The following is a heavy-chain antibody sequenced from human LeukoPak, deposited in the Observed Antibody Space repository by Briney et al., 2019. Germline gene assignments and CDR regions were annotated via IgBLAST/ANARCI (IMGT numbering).Heavy chain of an antibody. CDR2: ISSSRSYI. CDR1: GFTFSSYS. V-gene: IGHV3-21*01. D-gene: IGHD5-12*01. CDR3: ARDRYGGYAFDY. J-gene: IGHJ4*02. Sequence: GGSLRLSCAASGFTFSSYSMNWVRQAPGKGLEWVSSISSSRSYIYYVDSVKGRFTISRDNAKNSLYLQMNSLRAEDTAVYYCARDRYGGYAFDYWGQGTLVTVSS.